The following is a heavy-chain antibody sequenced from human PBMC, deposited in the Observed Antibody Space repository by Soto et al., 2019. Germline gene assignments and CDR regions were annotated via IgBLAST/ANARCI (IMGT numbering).Heavy chain of an antibody. D-gene: IGHD6-19*01. CDR2: ISGSGIAT. CDR3: VKDSSTWLAYDY. Sequence: EVQLLESGGGLVQPGGSLRLSCAASGFTFSSFAMNWVRQAPGKGLEWVSVISGSGIATYYADSAKGRFTISRDDSKNTLYLQMNSLRADDTAVYYCVKDSSTWLAYDYWGQGTLVTVSS. CDR1: GFTFSSFA. J-gene: IGHJ4*02. V-gene: IGHV3-23*01.